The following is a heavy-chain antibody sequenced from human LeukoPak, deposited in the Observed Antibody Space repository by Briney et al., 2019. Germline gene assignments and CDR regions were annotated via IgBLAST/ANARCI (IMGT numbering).Heavy chain of an antibody. CDR2: IYYSGST. Sequence: SETLSLTCTVPGGSISSSSLCWGWIRQPPGKGLEWIGSIYYSGSTYYNPSLKSRVTISVDTSKNQFSLKLSSVTAADTAVYYCARRWSPDFWGQGTLVTVSS. CDR1: GGSISSSSLC. CDR3: ARRWSPDF. J-gene: IGHJ4*02. V-gene: IGHV4-39*01.